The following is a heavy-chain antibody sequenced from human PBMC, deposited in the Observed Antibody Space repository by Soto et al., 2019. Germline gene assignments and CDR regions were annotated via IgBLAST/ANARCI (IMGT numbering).Heavy chain of an antibody. CDR3: AKGPFVVVEGWFDP. J-gene: IGHJ5*02. CDR2: ISGSGGST. D-gene: IGHD2-15*01. Sequence: LRLSCAASGFTFSSYAMSWVRQAPGKGLEWVSGISGSGGSTYYADSVKGQFTISRDNSKNTLYLQMNSLRAEDTAVYYCAKGPFVVVEGWFDPWGQGTLVTVSS. V-gene: IGHV3-23*01. CDR1: GFTFSSYA.